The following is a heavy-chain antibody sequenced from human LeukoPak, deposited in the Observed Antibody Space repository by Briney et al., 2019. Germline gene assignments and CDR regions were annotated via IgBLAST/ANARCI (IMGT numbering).Heavy chain of an antibody. V-gene: IGHV3-21*04. CDR3: ARDHCSSTSCYGFDY. J-gene: IGHJ4*02. Sequence: PGGSLRLSCAASGFTFSSYGMSWVRQAPGKGLEWVSAISSSGSTIYYADSVKGRFTISRDNAKNSLYLQMNSLRAEDTAVYYCARDHCSSTSCYGFDYWGQGTLVTVSS. CDR2: ISSSGSTI. CDR1: GFTFSSYG. D-gene: IGHD2-2*01.